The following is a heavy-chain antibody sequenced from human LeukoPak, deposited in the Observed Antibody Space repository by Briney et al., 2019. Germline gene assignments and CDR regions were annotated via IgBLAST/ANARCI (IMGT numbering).Heavy chain of an antibody. CDR1: GFTFSSYE. D-gene: IGHD2-15*01. Sequence: GGSLRLSCAASGFTFSSYEMNWVRQAPGKGLEWVSYISSSGSTIYYADSVKGRSTISRDNAKNSLYLQMNSLRAEDTAVYYCARDKGGYCSGGSCYSDPYYYGMDVWGQGTTVTVSS. CDR3: ARDKGGYCSGGSCYSDPYYYGMDV. CDR2: ISSSGSTI. J-gene: IGHJ6*02. V-gene: IGHV3-48*03.